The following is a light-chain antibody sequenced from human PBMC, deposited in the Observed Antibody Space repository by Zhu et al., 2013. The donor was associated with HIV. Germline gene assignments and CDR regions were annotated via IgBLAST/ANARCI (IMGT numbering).Light chain of an antibody. J-gene: IGLJ2*01. CDR1: STDVGGYDH. V-gene: IGLV2-14*01. CDR2: EVS. CDR3: TSYTSSTTLL. Sequence: QSALTQPASVSGSPGQSITISCTGTSTDVGGYDHVCWYQQHPGIAPKLMIYEVSKRPSGVSNRFSGSKSGNTASLTISGLQADDEADYYCTSYTSSTTLLFGGGTKLTVL.